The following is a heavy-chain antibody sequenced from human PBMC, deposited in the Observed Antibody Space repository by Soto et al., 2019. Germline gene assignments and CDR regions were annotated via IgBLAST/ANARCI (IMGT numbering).Heavy chain of an antibody. J-gene: IGHJ4*02. CDR1: GGSITNFH. CDR2: VYFSGST. CDR3: AAYDSEVYFDY. D-gene: IGHD3-22*01. Sequence: PSETLSLTCTVSGGSITNFHWRWIRQPPGKGLEWTGYVYFSGSTKYNPSFKSRVTMSIDTSKNEFSLRLISVTAADSGAYFCAAYDSEVYFDYRGQGALVTVSS. V-gene: IGHV4-59*01.